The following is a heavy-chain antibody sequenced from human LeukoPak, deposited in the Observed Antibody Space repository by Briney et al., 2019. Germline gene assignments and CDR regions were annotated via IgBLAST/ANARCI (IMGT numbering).Heavy chain of an antibody. CDR2: INPNSGGT. J-gene: IGHJ3*02. V-gene: IGHV1-2*02. CDR1: GSTFTGYY. Sequence: ASVKVSCKASGSTFTGYYMHWVRQAPGQGLEWMGWINPNSGGTNYAQKFQGRVTMTRDTSISTAYMELSRLRSDDTAVYYCARGRYVWGSYRSNDAFDIWGQGTMVTVSS. D-gene: IGHD3-16*02. CDR3: ARGRYVWGSYRSNDAFDI.